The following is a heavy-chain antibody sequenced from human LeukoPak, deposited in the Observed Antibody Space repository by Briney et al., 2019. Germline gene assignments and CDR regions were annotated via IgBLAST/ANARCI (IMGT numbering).Heavy chain of an antibody. V-gene: IGHV3-30*02. J-gene: IGHJ4*02. CDR3: AKGLGLVGATYLGHY. Sequence: GRSLRLPCAASGFTFSGYGMHWVRQAPGKGLEWVAFIRYDGSNKYYADSVKGRFTISRDNSKNTLYLQMNSLRAEDTAVYYCAKGLGLVGATYLGHYWGQGTLVTVSS. CDR2: IRYDGSNK. D-gene: IGHD1-26*01. CDR1: GFTFSGYG.